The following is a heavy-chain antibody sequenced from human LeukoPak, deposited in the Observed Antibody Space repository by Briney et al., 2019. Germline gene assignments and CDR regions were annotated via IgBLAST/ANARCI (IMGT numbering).Heavy chain of an antibody. CDR1: GFTFSSYG. J-gene: IGHJ4*02. V-gene: IGHV3-21*01. CDR3: ASSRQIVVVPAAAPPPEQN. D-gene: IGHD2-2*01. CDR2: ISSSSSYI. Sequence: PGGSLRLSCAASGFTFSSYGMHWVRQAPGKGLEWVSSISSSSSYIYYADSVKGRFTISRDNAKNSLYLQMNSLRAEDTAVYYCASSRQIVVVPAAAPPPEQNWGQGTLVTVSS.